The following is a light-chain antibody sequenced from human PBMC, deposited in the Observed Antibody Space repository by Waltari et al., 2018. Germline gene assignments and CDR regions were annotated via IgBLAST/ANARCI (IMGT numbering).Light chain of an antibody. V-gene: IGKV3-15*01. Sequence: EIVMTQSPATLSVSQGERATLSCRASQSVSSNLAWYQQKPGQAPRLLIYGASTRATGIPARFSGSGSGTEFTLTISSLQSEDFAVYYCQQYNLWPPYTFGQGTKLEIK. CDR3: QQYNLWPPYT. J-gene: IGKJ2*01. CDR2: GAS. CDR1: QSVSSN.